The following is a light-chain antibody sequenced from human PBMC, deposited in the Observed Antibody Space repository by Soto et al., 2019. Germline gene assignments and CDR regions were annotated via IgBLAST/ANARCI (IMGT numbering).Light chain of an antibody. Sequence: QSALTQPPSASGSPGQSVTISCTGTSSDVGGYNYVSWYQQHPGKAPKLMIYDVRNRPSGISNRFSGSKSGNTASLTISGVQPEDEADYYCSSYTSGTTVVFGGGTKLTVL. CDR3: SSYTSGTTVV. CDR2: DVR. V-gene: IGLV2-14*01. CDR1: SSDVGGYNY. J-gene: IGLJ2*01.